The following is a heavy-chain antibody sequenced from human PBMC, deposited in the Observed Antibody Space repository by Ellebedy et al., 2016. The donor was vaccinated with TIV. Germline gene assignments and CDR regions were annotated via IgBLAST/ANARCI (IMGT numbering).Heavy chain of an antibody. CDR1: GFTFSDYW. J-gene: IGHJ4*02. CDR3: VRARPYCGGDCFSFGN. CDR2: MNSDGSST. Sequence: GGSLRLSXAASGFTFSDYWIYWVRQAPGKGLVWVSRMNSDGSSTNYADSVKGRFTISRDNAKNTLYLQMHSLRAEDTAVYYCVRARPYCGGDCFSFGNWGQGSLVTVSS. D-gene: IGHD2-21*02. V-gene: IGHV3-74*01.